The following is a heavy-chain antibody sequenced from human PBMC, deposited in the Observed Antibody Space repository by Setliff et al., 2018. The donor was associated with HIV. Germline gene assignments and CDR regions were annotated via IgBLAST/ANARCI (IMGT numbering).Heavy chain of an antibody. CDR1: GYSISSGYY. V-gene: IGHV4-38-2*02. D-gene: IGHD6-19*01. J-gene: IGHJ4*03. CDR2: IYHSGST. Sequence: SETLSLTCTVSGYSISSGYYWGWIRQPPGKGLEWIGSIYHSGSTYYNPSLKSRVTISVDTSKNQFSLKLSSVTAADTAVYYCARRRSSGWYHYFDYWGQGTKVTVSS. CDR3: ARRRSSGWYHYFDY.